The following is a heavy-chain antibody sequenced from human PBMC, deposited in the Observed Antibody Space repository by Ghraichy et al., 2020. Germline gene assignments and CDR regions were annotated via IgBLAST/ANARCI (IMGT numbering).Heavy chain of an antibody. Sequence: ASVKVSCKASGYTFTDFYVHWVRQAPGQGLEWMGWINPKSGGTDYAQNFQGRVTMTRDTSITTAFMELSSLRSDDTAIYFCARKKPMMLSLMGLDSWGQGALVIVSS. V-gene: IGHV1-2*02. J-gene: IGHJ4*02. CDR2: INPKSGGT. D-gene: IGHD3-10*01. CDR1: GYTFTDFY. CDR3: ARKKPMMLSLMGLDS.